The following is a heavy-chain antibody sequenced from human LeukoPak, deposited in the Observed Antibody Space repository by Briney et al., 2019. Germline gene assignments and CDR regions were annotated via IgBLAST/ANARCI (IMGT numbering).Heavy chain of an antibody. CDR3: ARGQTIVGATGDF. CDR2: INHSGST. Sequence: PSETLSLTCAVYGGSFSGYYWSWIRQPPGKGLEWIGEINHSGSTNYNPSLKSRVTISVDTSKNQFSLKLSSVTAADTAVYYCARGQTIVGATGDFWGQGTLVTVSA. D-gene: IGHD1-26*01. CDR1: GGSFSGYY. V-gene: IGHV4-34*01. J-gene: IGHJ4*02.